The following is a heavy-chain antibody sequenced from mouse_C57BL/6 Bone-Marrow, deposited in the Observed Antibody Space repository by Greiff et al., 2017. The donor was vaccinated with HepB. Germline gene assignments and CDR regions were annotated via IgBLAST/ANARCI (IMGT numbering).Heavy chain of an antibody. CDR1: GFTFSDFY. V-gene: IGHV7-1*01. CDR2: SRNKANDYTT. CDR3: ARDAIYYYGSRWDFDY. D-gene: IGHD1-1*01. J-gene: IGHJ2*01. Sequence: EVQVVESGGGLVQSGRSLRLSCATSGFTFSDFYMEWVRQAPGKGLEWIAASRNKANDYTTEYSASVKGRFIVSRDTSQSILYLQMNALRAEDTAMYYCARDAIYYYGSRWDFDYWGQGTTLTVSS.